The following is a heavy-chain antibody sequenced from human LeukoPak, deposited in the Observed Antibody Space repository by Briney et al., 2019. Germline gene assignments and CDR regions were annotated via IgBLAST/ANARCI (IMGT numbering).Heavy chain of an antibody. CDR3: ARDPYSSSSGSGDY. J-gene: IGHJ4*02. V-gene: IGHV3-48*03. Sequence: GGSLRLSCAASEFTFSSYERNWVRQAPGKGLEWISYISSSGSTIYYAASVKGRFTISRDNAKNSLYLQMNSLRAEDTAVYYCARDPYSSSSGSGDYWGQGTLVTVSS. D-gene: IGHD6-13*01. CDR1: EFTFSSYE. CDR2: ISSSGSTI.